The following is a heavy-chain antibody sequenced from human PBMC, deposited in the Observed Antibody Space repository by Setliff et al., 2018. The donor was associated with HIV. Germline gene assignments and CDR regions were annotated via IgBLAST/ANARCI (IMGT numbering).Heavy chain of an antibody. CDR2: ISSSAGST. J-gene: IGHJ4*02. CDR1: GFTFSSYA. D-gene: IGHD6-13*01. CDR3: ARGSSWYGPNRHRHINY. V-gene: IGHV3-23*01. Sequence: GGSLRLSCAASGFTFSSYAMSWVRQTPGKGLEWVSFISSSAGSTYYSDSVKGRFTISRDNSKNSLDLQMKSLRADDTSVYYCARGSSWYGPNRHRHINYWGQGTLVTVSS.